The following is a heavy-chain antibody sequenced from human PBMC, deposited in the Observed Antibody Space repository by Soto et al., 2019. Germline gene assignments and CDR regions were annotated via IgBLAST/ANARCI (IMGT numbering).Heavy chain of an antibody. CDR3: ARDHGTMVRGSGRKSRYGMDV. CDR1: GFTFSSYA. Sequence: QVQLVESGGGVVQPGRSLRLSCAASGFTFSSYAMYWVRQAPGKGLEWVAVISYDGSNKYYADSVKGRFTISRDNSKNTLYLQMNSLRAEDTAVYYCARDHGTMVRGSGRKSRYGMDVWGQGTTVTVSS. V-gene: IGHV3-30-3*01. J-gene: IGHJ6*02. CDR2: ISYDGSNK. D-gene: IGHD3-10*01.